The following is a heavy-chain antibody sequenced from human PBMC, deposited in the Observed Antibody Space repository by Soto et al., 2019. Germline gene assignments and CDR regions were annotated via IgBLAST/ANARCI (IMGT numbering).Heavy chain of an antibody. V-gene: IGHV4-61*01. CDR3: ARDLMRYGYKNDY. CDR1: GGSVSSGSYY. J-gene: IGHJ4*02. CDR2: LYYSWST. D-gene: IGHD5-18*01. Sequence: PSETLSLTCTVSGGSVSSGSYYLSWIRQPPGKGLEWIGYLYYSWSTNYNPSLKSRVTISVDTSKNQFSLKLSSVTAADTAVYYCARDLMRYGYKNDYWGQGTMVTVSS.